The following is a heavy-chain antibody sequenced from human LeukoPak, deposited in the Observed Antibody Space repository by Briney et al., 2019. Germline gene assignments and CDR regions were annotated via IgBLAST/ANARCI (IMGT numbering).Heavy chain of an antibody. CDR1: GGSFSGYY. V-gene: IGHV4-34*01. D-gene: IGHD3-22*01. J-gene: IGHJ4*02. CDR2: INHSGST. Sequence: SETLSLTCAVYGGSFSGYYWSWIRQPPGKGLEWVGEINHSGSTNYNPSLKSRVTISVDTSKNQFSLKLSSVTAADTAVYYCARGRSYYYDSSGYSDYWGQGTLVTVSS. CDR3: ARGRSYYYDSSGYSDY.